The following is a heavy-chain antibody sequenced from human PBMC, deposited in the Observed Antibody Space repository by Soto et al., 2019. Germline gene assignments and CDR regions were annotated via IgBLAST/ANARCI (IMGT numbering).Heavy chain of an antibody. CDR3: AKDVGQQLVLNYGMDV. Sequence: QVQLVESGGGVIQPGTSLSLSRGSSGFTFRSFGMYWVRQAPGKGLEWVAVVSYDGNHKYYADSVKGRFTVSRDNAKNMLYLQMNSLRGEDTAVYYCAKDVGQQLVLNYGMDVWGQGTTVTVSS. CDR2: VSYDGNHK. CDR1: GFTFRSFG. V-gene: IGHV3-30*18. J-gene: IGHJ6*02. D-gene: IGHD6-13*01.